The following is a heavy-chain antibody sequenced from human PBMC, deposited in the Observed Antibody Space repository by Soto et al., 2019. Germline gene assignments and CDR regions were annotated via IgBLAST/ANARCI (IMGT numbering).Heavy chain of an antibody. CDR3: AKGGSISARYFDY. J-gene: IGHJ4*02. CDR2: ISYDGRNK. D-gene: IGHD6-6*01. V-gene: IGHV3-30*18. Sequence: QVQLVESGGGVVQPGSSLRLSCAASGFTLSIYGMHWVRQAPGKGLEWVAVISYDGRNKYYADSVKGRFTISTDNSKNTMSLEMTSQRAEDTAVYYCAKGGSISARYFDYWGQGTLATVSS. CDR1: GFTLSIYG.